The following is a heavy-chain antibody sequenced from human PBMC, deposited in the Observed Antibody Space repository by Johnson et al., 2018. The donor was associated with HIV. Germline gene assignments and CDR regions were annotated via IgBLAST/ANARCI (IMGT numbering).Heavy chain of an antibody. CDR2: ISSDGSNK. V-gene: IGHV3-30*19. CDR1: GFTFSSYG. Sequence: QVQLVESGGGVVQPGKSLRLSCTASGFTFSSYGMHWVRQAPGKGLEWVAVISSDGSNKYYAASVKGRFPISRDNSENTLYLQMNSLRAEDTAVYYCALVSYFWSAYQNDAFDIWGQGTMVTVSS. J-gene: IGHJ3*02. CDR3: ALVSYFWSAYQNDAFDI. D-gene: IGHD3-3*01.